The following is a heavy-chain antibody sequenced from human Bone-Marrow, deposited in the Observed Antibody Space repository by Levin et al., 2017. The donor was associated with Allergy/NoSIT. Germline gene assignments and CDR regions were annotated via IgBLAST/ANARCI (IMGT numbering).Heavy chain of an antibody. V-gene: IGHV4-30-2*01. CDR2: MLDSGKT. CDR1: GGSISSRGYS. D-gene: IGHD3-10*01. Sequence: SETLSLTCAVSGGSISSRGYSWTWIRQPPGKGLELIGYMLDSGKTYYNPSLRSRVTISVDSSKNQLSLKVTSVTAADTAVYYCARGVGGSGSYCDNWGQGTLVTVSS. J-gene: IGHJ4*02. CDR3: ARGVGGSGSYCDN.